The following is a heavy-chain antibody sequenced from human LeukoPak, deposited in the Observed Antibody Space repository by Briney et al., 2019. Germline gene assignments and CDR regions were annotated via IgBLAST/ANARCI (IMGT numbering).Heavy chain of an antibody. CDR2: IKPDGGEQ. Sequence: PGGVLRLSCVASGFTFSNYWMNWVRQAPGKGLEWEANIKPDGGEQYYVDSVKGRFTISRDNADNSLYLQLSSLRAEDTAVYYCAREQRTFDYWGQGILVTVSS. V-gene: IGHV3-7*03. CDR1: GFTFSNYW. CDR3: AREQRTFDY. J-gene: IGHJ4*02. D-gene: IGHD5-24*01.